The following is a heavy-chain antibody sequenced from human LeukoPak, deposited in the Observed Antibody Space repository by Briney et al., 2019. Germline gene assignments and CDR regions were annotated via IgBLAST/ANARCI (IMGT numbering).Heavy chain of an antibody. Sequence: GGSLRLSCAASGFTFDDYGMSWVRQAPGKGLEWVSGINWNGGSTGYADSVKGRFTISRDNAKNSLYLQMNSLGAEDTALYYCARGGAQLRFLEWLLPNYFDYWGQGTLVTVSS. CDR2: INWNGGST. J-gene: IGHJ4*02. V-gene: IGHV3-20*04. CDR1: GFTFDDYG. D-gene: IGHD3-3*01. CDR3: ARGGAQLRFLEWLLPNYFDY.